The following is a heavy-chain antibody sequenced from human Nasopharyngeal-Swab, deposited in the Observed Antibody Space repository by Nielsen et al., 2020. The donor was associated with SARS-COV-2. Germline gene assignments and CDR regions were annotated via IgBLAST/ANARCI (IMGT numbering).Heavy chain of an antibody. CDR1: GYSVSNNRAA. J-gene: IGHJ3*01. CDR2: TYYRSQWNY. V-gene: IGHV6-1*01. Sequence: SETLSPTFAISGYSVSNNRAAWSWIRQSPSTGLEWLGRTYYRSQWNYDYADSVRGRVTVNPDTSRNQVSLHLNSVTPEDTAVYYCARIQQQLPGIVWGQGTMVIVSS. D-gene: IGHD6-13*01. CDR3: ARIQQQLPGIV.